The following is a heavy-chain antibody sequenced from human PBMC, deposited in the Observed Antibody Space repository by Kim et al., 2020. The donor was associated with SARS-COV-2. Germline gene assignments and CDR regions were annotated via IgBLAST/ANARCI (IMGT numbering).Heavy chain of an antibody. D-gene: IGHD2-8*01. CDR3: AKDNERGAFDI. CDR1: GFTLITYS. Sequence: GGSLRLSCAASGFTLITYSMHWVRQAPGKGLEWVAVIWYDGSREYYADSVKGRFTISRDTSKNTLDLQMNRLRAEETAVYYCAKDNERGAFDIWGHGTMV. CDR2: IWYDGSRE. J-gene: IGHJ3*02. V-gene: IGHV3-33*03.